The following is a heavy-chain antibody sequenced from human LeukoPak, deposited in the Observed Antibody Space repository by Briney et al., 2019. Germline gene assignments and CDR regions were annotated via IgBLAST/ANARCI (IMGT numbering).Heavy chain of an antibody. Sequence: GGSLRLSCAASGFTFSSYTMNWVRQAPGKGLEWVSSISDTSTYIYYADSVKGRFTISRDNAKNSLYLQMNSLRVEDTAVFYCARSRGYSGYDSAAWGQGTLVTVSS. CDR3: ARSRGYSGYDSAA. CDR1: GFTFSSYT. V-gene: IGHV3-21*01. CDR2: ISDTSTYI. J-gene: IGHJ5*02. D-gene: IGHD5-12*01.